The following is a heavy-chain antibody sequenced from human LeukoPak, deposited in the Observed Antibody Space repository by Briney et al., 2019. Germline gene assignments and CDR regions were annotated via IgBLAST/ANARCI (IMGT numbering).Heavy chain of an antibody. J-gene: IGHJ4*02. Sequence: GGSLRLSCAASGFTVSSNYISWVRQAPGKGLEWVSVIYSGGSTYYADSVKGRFTISRDNSKNTLYLQMNSLRAEDTAVYYCAFQCGCPADFDYWGQGTLVTVSS. CDR2: IYSGGST. CDR1: GFTVSSNY. D-gene: IGHD6-19*01. CDR3: AFQCGCPADFDY. V-gene: IGHV3-53*01.